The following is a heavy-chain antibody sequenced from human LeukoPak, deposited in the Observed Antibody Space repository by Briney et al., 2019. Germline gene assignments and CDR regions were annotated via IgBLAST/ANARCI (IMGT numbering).Heavy chain of an antibody. CDR2: IKLDGSEK. CDR1: GFTFGKYW. D-gene: IGHD3-3*01. V-gene: IGHV3-7*03. J-gene: IGHJ4*02. Sequence: GGSLRLSCVASGFTFGKYWMSWVRQAPGKGLEWVANIKLDGSEKNYVDSVKGRFAISRDNTKNSLYLQMNSLRVEDTAVFYCARDQYDTWSRRGNFDSWGQGTLVIVSS. CDR3: ARDQYDTWSRRGNFDS.